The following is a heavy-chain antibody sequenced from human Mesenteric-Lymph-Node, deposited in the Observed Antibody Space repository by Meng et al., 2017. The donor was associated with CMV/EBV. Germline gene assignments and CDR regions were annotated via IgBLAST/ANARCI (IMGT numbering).Heavy chain of an antibody. J-gene: IGHJ4*02. D-gene: IGHD3-22*01. V-gene: IGHV3-30*04. Sequence: GESLKISCAASGFAFSSFAMHWVRQAPGAGLEWVAVISYDGSYKDYAGSVKGRFTISRDNSKNTLYLQMNSLRAEDTAVFFCARFYHDISGRLDYWGQGTLVTVSS. CDR3: ARFYHDISGRLDY. CDR2: ISYDGSYK. CDR1: GFAFSSFA.